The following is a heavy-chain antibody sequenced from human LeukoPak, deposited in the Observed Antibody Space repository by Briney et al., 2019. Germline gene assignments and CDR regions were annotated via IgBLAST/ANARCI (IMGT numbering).Heavy chain of an antibody. V-gene: IGHV3-11*01. CDR3: AKSKGKLGDWFDP. D-gene: IGHD4-23*01. J-gene: IGHJ5*02. CDR2: ISSSGSTI. CDR1: GFTFSDYY. Sequence: GGSLRLSCAASGFTFSDYYMSWIRQAPGKGLEWVSYISSSGSTIYYADSVKGRFTISRDNSKNTLYLQMNSLRAEDTAVYYCAKSKGKLGDWFDPWGQGTLVTVSS.